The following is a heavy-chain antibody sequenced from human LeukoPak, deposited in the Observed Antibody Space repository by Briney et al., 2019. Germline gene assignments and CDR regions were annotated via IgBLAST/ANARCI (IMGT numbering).Heavy chain of an antibody. V-gene: IGHV5-51*01. CDR1: GSSFTGYW. CDR2: IYPGDSDT. D-gene: IGHD2-8*01. Sequence: GESLQISCQGSGSSFTGYWIGWVRQLPGKGLEWMGIIYPGDSDTRYSPSFQGQVTISADKSISTAYLQWSSLKASDTAMYYCARLSTRDDAENLDYWGQGTLVTVSS. J-gene: IGHJ4*02. CDR3: ARLSTRDDAENLDY.